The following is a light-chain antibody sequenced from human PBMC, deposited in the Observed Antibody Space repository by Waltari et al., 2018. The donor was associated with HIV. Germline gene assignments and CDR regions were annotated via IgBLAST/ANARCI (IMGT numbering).Light chain of an antibody. J-gene: IGLJ3*02. CDR1: SSNIGAGSD. Sequence: QSVLTQPPSVSGAPGQRVTISCTGSSSNIGAGSDVHWYQQLPGTAPKLLSYENNNWPSGFPDRFAGSKSGTSASLAITGLQAEDEADYYCQSYDSGLRVFGGGTKLTVL. CDR3: QSYDSGLRV. V-gene: IGLV1-40*01. CDR2: ENN.